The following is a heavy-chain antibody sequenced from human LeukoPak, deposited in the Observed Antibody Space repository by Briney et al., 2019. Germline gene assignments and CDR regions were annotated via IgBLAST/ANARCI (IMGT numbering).Heavy chain of an antibody. D-gene: IGHD3-10*01. J-gene: IGHJ4*02. Sequence: SETLSLTCTVSGGSISSSSYYWGWIRQPPGKGLEWIGSIYYSGSTYYNPSLKSRVTISVDTSKNQFSLKLSSVTAADTAVYYCARGITMVRGVPDYWGQGTLVTVSS. V-gene: IGHV4-39*07. CDR1: GGSISSSSYY. CDR3: ARGITMVRGVPDY. CDR2: IYYSGST.